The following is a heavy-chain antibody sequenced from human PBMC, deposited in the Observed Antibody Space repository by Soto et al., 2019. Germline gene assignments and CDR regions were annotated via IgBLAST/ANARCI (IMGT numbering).Heavy chain of an antibody. D-gene: IGHD5-18*01. CDR1: GYTSTSHT. V-gene: IGHV1-3*01. CDR3: ARSSFTAVDY. Sequence: QVQLVQSGTEVKKPGASVKISCKASGYTSTSHTIHWVRQAPGQRLEWMAWINVNNDNTKYSHKFQVRVTLTIDTSASTVYISLSRLRSEDTAVYYCARSSFTAVDYWGQGALVSVSS. CDR2: INVNNDNT. J-gene: IGHJ4*02.